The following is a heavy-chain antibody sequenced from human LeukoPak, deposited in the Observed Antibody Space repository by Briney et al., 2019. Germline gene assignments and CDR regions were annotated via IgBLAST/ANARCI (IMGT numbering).Heavy chain of an antibody. CDR3: ATAGRLSYYFDS. CDR2: ISVSGDNT. CDR1: GFSVSTYA. Sequence: GGSLRLSCTASGFSVSTYAMNWVRQAPGKGLEWVSGISVSGDNTYYADSVKGRFTISRDNSRNTLYLQMNSLRAEDTAVYYCATAGRLSYYFDSWGQGTLVTVSS. V-gene: IGHV3-23*01. J-gene: IGHJ4*02. D-gene: IGHD6-6*01.